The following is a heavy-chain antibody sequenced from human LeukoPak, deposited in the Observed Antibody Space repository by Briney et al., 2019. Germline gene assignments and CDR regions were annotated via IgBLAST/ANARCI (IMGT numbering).Heavy chain of an antibody. Sequence: SETLSLTCTVSGASISRGTYYWGWIRQSPEKGLEWIGSIDSSGTTHYNSSLKSRVIISVDTSKNQVSLNLTSVTFADTAVYYCARHGYIQFWLYWGQGAQVIVSS. CDR2: IDSSGTT. CDR3: ARHGYIQFWLY. J-gene: IGHJ4*02. CDR1: GASISRGTYY. V-gene: IGHV4-39*01. D-gene: IGHD5-18*01.